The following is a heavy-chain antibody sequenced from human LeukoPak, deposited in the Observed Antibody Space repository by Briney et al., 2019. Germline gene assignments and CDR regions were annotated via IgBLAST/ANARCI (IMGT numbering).Heavy chain of an antibody. CDR2: IYYSGST. CDR1: GGSISSADYY. D-gene: IGHD3-22*01. V-gene: IGHV4-31*03. CDR3: ARVLRSSGSPDY. J-gene: IGHJ4*02. Sequence: SETLSLTCTVSGGSISSADYYWSWIRQHPGTGLEWIGYIYYSGSTYYNPSLKSRVTISVDTSKNQFSLKLSSVTAADTAVYYCARVLRSSGSPDYWGQGTLVTVSP.